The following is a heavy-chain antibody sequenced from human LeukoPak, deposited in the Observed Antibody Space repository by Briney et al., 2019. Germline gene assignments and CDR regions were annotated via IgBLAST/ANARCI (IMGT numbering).Heavy chain of an antibody. J-gene: IGHJ4*02. Sequence: SETLSLTCTVSGGSISSYYWSWIRQPPGKGLEWIGYIYYSGSTNYNPSLKSRVTISVDTSKNQFSLKLSSVTAADTAVYYCARVHGELRFDYWGQGTLVTVSP. CDR2: IYYSGST. CDR1: GGSISSYY. D-gene: IGHD1-26*01. V-gene: IGHV4-59*01. CDR3: ARVHGELRFDY.